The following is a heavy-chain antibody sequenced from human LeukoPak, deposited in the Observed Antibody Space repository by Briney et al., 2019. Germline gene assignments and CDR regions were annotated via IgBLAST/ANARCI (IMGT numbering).Heavy chain of an antibody. Sequence: GGSLRLSCAASGFTFSSYGMHWVRQAPGKGLEWVAGIWYDGSNKYYADYVKGRFTISRDNSKNTLYLQMNSLRSEDTAVYYCARERCGVDPDADYWGQGTLVTVSS. J-gene: IGHJ4*02. CDR3: ARERCGVDPDADY. V-gene: IGHV3-33*01. CDR1: GFTFSSYG. CDR2: IWYDGSNK. D-gene: IGHD2-21*02.